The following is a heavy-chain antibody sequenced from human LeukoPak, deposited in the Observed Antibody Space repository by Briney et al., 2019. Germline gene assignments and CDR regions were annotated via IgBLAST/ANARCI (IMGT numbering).Heavy chain of an antibody. J-gene: IGHJ4*02. CDR2: LFNSGST. CDR3: AREYVGDFWSGYYFDY. CDR1: GGSISSSSYY. D-gene: IGHD3-3*01. Sequence: SETLSLTCTVSGGSISSSSYYWGWIRQPPGKGLEWIGYLFNSGSTNYNPSLKSRVTISVDTSKNQFSLKLSSVTAADTAVYYCAREYVGDFWSGYYFDYWGQGTLVTVSS. V-gene: IGHV4-61*01.